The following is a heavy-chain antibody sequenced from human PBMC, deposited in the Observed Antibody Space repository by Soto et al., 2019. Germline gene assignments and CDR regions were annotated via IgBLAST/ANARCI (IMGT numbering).Heavy chain of an antibody. CDR1: GGTFSSYA. D-gene: IGHD5-12*01. V-gene: IGHV1-69*13. J-gene: IGHJ4*02. CDR3: ASAHRGYSGYDYFDY. CDR2: IIPIFGTA. Sequence: RASVKVSCKASGGTFSSYAISWVRQAPGQGLEWMGGIIPIFGTANYAQKFQGRVTITADESTSTAYMELSSLRSEDTAVYYCASAHRGYSGYDYFDYWGQGTLVTGSA.